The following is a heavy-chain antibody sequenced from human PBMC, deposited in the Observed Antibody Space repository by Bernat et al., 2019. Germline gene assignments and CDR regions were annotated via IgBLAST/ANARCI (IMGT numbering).Heavy chain of an antibody. J-gene: IGHJ4*02. CDR3: ARGIVVVVAAYDY. Sequence: QAQLQESGPGLVKPSETLSLTCAVSGYSISSGYYWGWIRQPPGKGLEWIGSIYHSGSTYYNPSLKSRVTISVDTSKNQFSLKLSSVTAADTAVYYCARGIVVVVAAYDYWGQGTLVTVSS. CDR2: IYHSGST. V-gene: IGHV4-38-2*01. D-gene: IGHD2-15*01. CDR1: GYSISSGYY.